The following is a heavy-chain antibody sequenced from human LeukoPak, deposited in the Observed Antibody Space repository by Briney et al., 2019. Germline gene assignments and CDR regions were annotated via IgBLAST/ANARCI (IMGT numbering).Heavy chain of an antibody. CDR3: ARLKVGTIVVVPAAIDY. J-gene: IGHJ4*02. D-gene: IGHD2-2*01. CDR1: GYSFTSYW. CDR2: IYPGDSDT. Sequence: GESLKISCKGSGYSFTSYWIGWVRQMPGKGLEWMGIIYPGDSDTRYSPSFQGQVTISADKSISTAYLQWSSLKASDTAMYYCARLKVGTIVVVPAAIDYWGQGTLVTVSS. V-gene: IGHV5-51*01.